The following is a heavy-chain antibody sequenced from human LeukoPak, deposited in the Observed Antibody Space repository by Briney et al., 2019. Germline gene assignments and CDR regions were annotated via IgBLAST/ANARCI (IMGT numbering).Heavy chain of an antibody. Sequence: AETLSLTCVVYGGSFSGHYWSWIRQPPGKGLEWIGDINQSGRANYNPSLKSQVAISIDTSKNQFSLNLNSVTAADTAVYYCVRNFDYWGQGTLVTVSS. J-gene: IGHJ4*02. CDR2: INQSGRA. CDR3: VRNFDY. CDR1: GGSFSGHY. V-gene: IGHV4-34*01.